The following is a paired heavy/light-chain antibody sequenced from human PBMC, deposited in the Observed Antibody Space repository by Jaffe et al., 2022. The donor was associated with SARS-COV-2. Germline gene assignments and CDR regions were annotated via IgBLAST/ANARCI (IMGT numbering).Light chain of an antibody. CDR1: SSDVGGYNF. CDR3: SSYTSSATYV. V-gene: IGLV2-14*01. Sequence: QSALTQPASVSGSPGQSITISCTGTSSDVGGYNFVSWYQQHPGKAPRVKIYEVSNRPSGVPDRFSGSKSGNTASLTISGLQAEDEADYYCSSYTSSATYVFGTGTKVTVL. CDR2: EVS. J-gene: IGLJ1*01.
Heavy chain of an antibody. V-gene: IGHV6-1*01. D-gene: IGHD6-19*01. CDR1: GDSVSSNSAA. CDR2: TYYRSEWYY. CDR3: ARGKSVAGNWFDP. J-gene: IGHJ5*02. Sequence: QVQLQQSGPGLVKPSQTLSLTCAISGDSVSSNSAAWNWIRQSPSRGLEWLGRTYYRSEWYYDYAVSVKSRITINPDTSRNQFSLQLHSVTPDDTAVYYCARGKSVAGNWFDPWGQGTLVTVSS.